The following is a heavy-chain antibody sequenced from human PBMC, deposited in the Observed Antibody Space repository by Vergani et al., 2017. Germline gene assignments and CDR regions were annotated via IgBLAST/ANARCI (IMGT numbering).Heavy chain of an antibody. Sequence: EVQLVESGGGLVQPGGSLRLSCAASGFTFSSYWMSWVRQAPGKGLEWVANIKQDGSEKYYVDSVKGRFTIARDNAKNSLYLQMNSLRAEDTAVYYCARGDIMVRGDVLPGYWGQGTLVTVSS. J-gene: IGHJ4*02. CDR2: IKQDGSEK. CDR3: ARGDIMVRGDVLPGY. D-gene: IGHD3-10*01. CDR1: GFTFSSYW. V-gene: IGHV3-7*01.